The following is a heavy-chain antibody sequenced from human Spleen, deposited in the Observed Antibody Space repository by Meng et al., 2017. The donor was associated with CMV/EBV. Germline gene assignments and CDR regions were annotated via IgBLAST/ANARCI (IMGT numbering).Heavy chain of an antibody. J-gene: IGHJ4*02. CDR1: GFTFSRYF. CDR2: ISFDAGNK. V-gene: IGHV3-30-3*01. CDR3: AGSNWNYFPFDY. Sequence: CAASGFTFSRYFMHWVRQAPGKGLEWVAVISFDAGNKYYADSVKGRFTISRDNSNNTLHLQMNSLRPEDSAVYYCAGSNWNYFPFDYWGQGTLVTVSS. D-gene: IGHD1-7*01.